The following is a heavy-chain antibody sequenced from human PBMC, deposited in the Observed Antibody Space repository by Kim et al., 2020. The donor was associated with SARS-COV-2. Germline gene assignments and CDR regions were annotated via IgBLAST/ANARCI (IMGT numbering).Heavy chain of an antibody. CDR2: INPSGGST. J-gene: IGHJ4*02. CDR1: GYTFTSYY. CDR3: ARDANYDFWSGYPTPHFDY. Sequence: ASVKVSCKASGYTFTSYYMHWVRQAPGQGLEWMGIINPSGGSTSYAQKFQGRVTMTRDTSTSTVYMELSSLRSEDTAVYYCARDANYDFWSGYPTPHFDYWGQGTLVTVSS. V-gene: IGHV1-46*01. D-gene: IGHD3-3*01.